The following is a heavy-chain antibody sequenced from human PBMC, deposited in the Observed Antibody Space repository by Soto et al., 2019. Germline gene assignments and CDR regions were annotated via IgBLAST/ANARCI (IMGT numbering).Heavy chain of an antibody. CDR2: INPDNGGK. J-gene: IGHJ2*01. CDR3: AKDLDDGGRYWDVDL. V-gene: IGHV1-18*01. CDR1: GYTFTHYG. D-gene: IGHD4-17*01. Sequence: QVQLVQSGAEVKKPGASVKVSCRASGYTFTHYGITWVRQAPGQGLEWLGWINPDNGGKHTVQRLHDRITFNTDRSTTTAYIQLRSLIYHDPAVYYCAKDLDDGGRYWDVDLWGRGNLVTVSS.